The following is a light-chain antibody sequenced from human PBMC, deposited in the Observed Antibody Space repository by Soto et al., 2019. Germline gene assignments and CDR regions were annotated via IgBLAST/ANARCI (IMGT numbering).Light chain of an antibody. Sequence: EIVLTQSPATLSLSPGERATLSCRASQSVSSYLAWYQQKPGQAPRLLIYDASNRATGIPARFSGSGSGTDFTLTISSLEPEDFATYHCQQYNSYSQFTFGPGTKVDIK. J-gene: IGKJ3*01. V-gene: IGKV3-11*01. CDR2: DAS. CDR3: QQYNSYSQFT. CDR1: QSVSSY.